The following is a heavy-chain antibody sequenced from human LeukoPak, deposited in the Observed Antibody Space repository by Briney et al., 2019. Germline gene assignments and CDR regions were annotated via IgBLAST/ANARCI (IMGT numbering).Heavy chain of an antibody. CDR1: GNSISSGDNY. CDR3: AREGDYNAFDI. V-gene: IGHV4-61*10. J-gene: IGHJ3*02. D-gene: IGHD4-11*01. Sequence: SETLSLTCTVSGNSISSGDNYWSWIRQPAGKGLEWIGRIYYSGSTNYNPSLKSRVTISVDTSKNQFSLKLSSVTAADTAVYYCAREGDYNAFDIWGQGTMVTVSS. CDR2: IYYSGST.